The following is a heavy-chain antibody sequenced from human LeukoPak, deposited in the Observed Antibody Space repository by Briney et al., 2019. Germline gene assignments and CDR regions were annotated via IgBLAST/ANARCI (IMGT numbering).Heavy chain of an antibody. CDR3: ARAQPLDYYGSGSYFY. CDR2: ISSSNYI. J-gene: IGHJ4*02. CDR1: GFTFSSYS. V-gene: IGHV3-21*01. Sequence: GGSLRLSCAASGFTFSSYSMNWVRQAPGKGLEWVSSISSSNYIYYADSVKGRFTISRDNAKNSLYLQMNSLRAEDTAVYYCARAQPLDYYGSGSYFYWGQGTLVTVSS. D-gene: IGHD3-10*01.